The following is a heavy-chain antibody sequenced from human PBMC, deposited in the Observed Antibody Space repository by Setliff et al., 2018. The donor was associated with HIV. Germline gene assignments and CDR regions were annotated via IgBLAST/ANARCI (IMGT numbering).Heavy chain of an antibody. V-gene: IGHV5-51*01. J-gene: IGHJ4*02. Sequence: PGESLKISCKGLGYSFPHYWIGWVRQIPGKGLEWVAIIFPSDSDTRYSPSFEGQVTILADKSTNTAYLQWSTLKTSDTAMYYCARHRVGYSGYAIPILDYWGQGVLVTVAS. CDR3: ARHRVGYSGYAIPILDY. CDR1: GYSFPHYW. D-gene: IGHD5-12*01. CDR2: IFPSDSDT.